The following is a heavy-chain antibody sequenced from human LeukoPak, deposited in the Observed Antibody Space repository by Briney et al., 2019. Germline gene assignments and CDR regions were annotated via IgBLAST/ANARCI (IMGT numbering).Heavy chain of an antibody. D-gene: IGHD2-2*01. V-gene: IGHV4-4*07. CDR1: GGSISSYY. Sequence: KSSETLFLTCTVSGGSISSYYWSWIRQPPGKGLEWIGRIYTSGSTNYNPSLKSRVTMSVDTSKNQFSPKLSSVTAADTAVYYCARDSVVPAAIGAFDIWGQGTMVTVSS. CDR2: IYTSGST. CDR3: ARDSVVPAAIGAFDI. J-gene: IGHJ3*02.